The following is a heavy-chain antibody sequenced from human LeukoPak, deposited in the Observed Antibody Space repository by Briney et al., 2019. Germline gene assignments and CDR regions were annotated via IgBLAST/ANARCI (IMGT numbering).Heavy chain of an antibody. Sequence: GGSLRLSCAASGFTFSDYYMSWIRQAPGKGLEWVSTIKGTGLTTYYADSVKGRFTISRDNAKNSLFLQMNSLRAEDTAVYYCARGPRSYYYYMDVWGKGTTVTISS. CDR2: IKGTGLTT. CDR1: GFTFSDYY. V-gene: IGHV3-11*01. J-gene: IGHJ6*03. CDR3: ARGPRSYYYYMDV.